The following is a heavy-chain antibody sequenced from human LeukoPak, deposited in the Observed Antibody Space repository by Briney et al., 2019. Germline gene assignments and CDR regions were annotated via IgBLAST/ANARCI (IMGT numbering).Heavy chain of an antibody. CDR1: GGSFSAYY. J-gene: IGHJ6*03. CDR3: ARGLQGYEGFPEGSYYYYYMDV. Sequence: SXXLSLTCAVYGGSFSAYYWSWISQPPGKGLEWIGEINHRGSTNYNPSLKRGVTISVDKCKNQFSLKLSSVTAADTAVYYCARGLQGYEGFPEGSYYYYYMDVWAKGTTVTVSS. V-gene: IGHV4-34*01. CDR2: INHRGST. D-gene: IGHD5-12*01.